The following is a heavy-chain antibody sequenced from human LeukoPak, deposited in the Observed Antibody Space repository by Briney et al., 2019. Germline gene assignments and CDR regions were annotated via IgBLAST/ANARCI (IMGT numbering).Heavy chain of an antibody. CDR2: IYYSGST. CDR1: GGSISNYY. J-gene: IGHJ4*02. Sequence: KPSETLSLTCTVSGGSISNYYWSWIRQPPGKGLEWIGYIYYSGSTNYNPSLKSRVTISVDTSKNQFPLKLSSVTAADTAVYYCARGGYSYEARYYFDYWGQGTLVTVSS. V-gene: IGHV4-59*01. D-gene: IGHD5-18*01. CDR3: ARGGYSYEARYYFDY.